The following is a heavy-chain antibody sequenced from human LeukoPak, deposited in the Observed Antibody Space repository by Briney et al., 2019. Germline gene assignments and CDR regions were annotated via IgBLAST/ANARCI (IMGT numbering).Heavy chain of an antibody. J-gene: IGHJ4*02. V-gene: IGHV3-11*01. CDR3: ARVRRYFDWCLDY. Sequence: GGSLRLSCAASGFTFTTNWMSWIRQAPGKGLEWVSYISSSGSSIYYADSVKGRFTISRDNAKNSLYLQMNSLRAEDTAVYYCARVRRYFDWCLDYWGQGTLVTVSS. D-gene: IGHD3-9*01. CDR2: ISSSGSSI. CDR1: GFTFTTNW.